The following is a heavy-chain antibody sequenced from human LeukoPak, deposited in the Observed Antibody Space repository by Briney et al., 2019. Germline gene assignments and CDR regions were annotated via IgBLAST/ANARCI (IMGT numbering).Heavy chain of an antibody. V-gene: IGHV1-8*01. CDR1: GYTFTSYD. Sequence: ASVKVSCKASGYTFTSYDINWVRQATGQGLEWMGWMNPNSGNTGYAQKFQGRVTMTRNTSISTAYMELSSLRSEDTAVYYCATPYGSGSYYPGQAFDIWGQGTMVTVSS. J-gene: IGHJ3*02. D-gene: IGHD3-10*01. CDR3: ATPYGSGSYYPGQAFDI. CDR2: MNPNSGNT.